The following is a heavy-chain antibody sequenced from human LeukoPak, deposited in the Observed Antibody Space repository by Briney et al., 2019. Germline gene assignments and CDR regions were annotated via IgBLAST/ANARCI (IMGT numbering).Heavy chain of an antibody. V-gene: IGHV4-38-2*01. Sequence: SETLSLTCAVSGYSISSGYYWGWIRQPPGEGLEWIGSTYHSGNTYYNPSLKSRVTISVDTSKNQFSLKLSSVTAADTAVYYCARRKRWLQFSFDPWGQGTLVTVSS. CDR3: ARRKRWLQFSFDP. CDR2: TYHSGNT. J-gene: IGHJ5*02. D-gene: IGHD5-24*01. CDR1: GYSISSGYY.